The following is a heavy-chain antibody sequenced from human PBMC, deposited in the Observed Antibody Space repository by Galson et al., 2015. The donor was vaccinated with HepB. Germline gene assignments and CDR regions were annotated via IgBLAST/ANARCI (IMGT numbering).Heavy chain of an antibody. CDR1: GYTFTSYD. Sequence: SVKVSCKASGYTFTSYDINWVRQATGQGLEWMGWMNPNSGNTGYAQKFQGRVTMTRNTSISTAYMELSSLRSDDTAVYYCARDSELAAYYYDSSGDGAFDYWGQGTLATVSS. V-gene: IGHV1-8*01. D-gene: IGHD3-22*01. CDR3: ARDSELAAYYYDSSGDGAFDY. CDR2: MNPNSGNT. J-gene: IGHJ4*02.